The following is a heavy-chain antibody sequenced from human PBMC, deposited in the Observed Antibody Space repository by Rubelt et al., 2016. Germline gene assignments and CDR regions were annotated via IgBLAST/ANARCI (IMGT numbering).Heavy chain of an antibody. J-gene: IGHJ4*02. CDR1: GYTFTTYG. Sequence: QVHLVQSAIEVKKPGASVKISCKTSGYTFTTYGIIWVRRAPGQGLEWMGWINTYNDKTNYPHKFQGRVSMTTDSSTNTAYMELRSLRSDDTAVYYCAREYFDSTGDFDYWGQGTLVTVSS. D-gene: IGHD3-22*01. CDR2: INTYNDKT. CDR3: AREYFDSTGDFDY. V-gene: IGHV1-18*01.